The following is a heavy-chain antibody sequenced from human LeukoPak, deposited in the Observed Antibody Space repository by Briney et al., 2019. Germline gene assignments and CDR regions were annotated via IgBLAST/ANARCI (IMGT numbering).Heavy chain of an antibody. V-gene: IGHV3-7*01. CDR2: IKQDGSET. D-gene: IGHD6-19*01. J-gene: IGHJ4*02. Sequence: GGSLRLSCAASRFTLSNYWMSWARQAPGKGLEWVANIKQDGSETYYVDSVKGRFTISRDNAKNSLSLQMNSLRAEDTAVYYCARQRGSGCLDYWGQGTLVTVSS. CDR3: ARQRGSGCLDY. CDR1: RFTLSNYW.